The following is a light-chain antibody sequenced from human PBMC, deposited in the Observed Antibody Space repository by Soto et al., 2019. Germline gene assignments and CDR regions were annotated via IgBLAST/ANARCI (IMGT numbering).Light chain of an antibody. J-gene: IGLJ2*01. V-gene: IGLV2-14*01. CDR3: SSVTSRSARV. Sequence: QSALTQPASVSGSPGQSITISCTGTSSDVGAYNYVSWYQQYPGKAPKLMIYEVSNRPSGISNRFSGSKSGNTASLTISGLQAEDEAYYYCSSVTSRSARVFGGGTKLTVL. CDR1: SSDVGAYNY. CDR2: EVS.